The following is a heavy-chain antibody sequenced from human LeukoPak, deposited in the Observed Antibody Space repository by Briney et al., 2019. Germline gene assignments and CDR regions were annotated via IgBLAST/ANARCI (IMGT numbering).Heavy chain of an antibody. CDR1: GYTFTSYD. J-gene: IGHJ6*02. V-gene: IGHV1-8*01. Sequence: ASVTVSCQASGYTFTSYDINWLRQATRQGLEYMGWMNPNIGNTGYAQKFQGRVTMTRNTPISTAYMELSSLRSEDTAVYYCARGYGMEVWGQGTRVTVSS. CDR2: MNPNIGNT. CDR3: ARGYGMEV.